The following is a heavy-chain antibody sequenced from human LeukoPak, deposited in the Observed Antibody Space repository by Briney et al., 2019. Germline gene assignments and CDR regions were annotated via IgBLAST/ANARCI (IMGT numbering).Heavy chain of an antibody. CDR2: ITSSSSSI. Sequence: PGGSLRLSCVASGFTFNNYAMSWVRQAPGKGLEWVSSITSSSSSIYSADSVKGRLTISRDNAKNSLYLEMSSLRDEDTAVYYCARDLAWGAYWGQGTLVTVSS. CDR3: ARDLAWGAY. CDR1: GFTFNNYA. D-gene: IGHD4/OR15-4a*01. J-gene: IGHJ4*02. V-gene: IGHV3-21*01.